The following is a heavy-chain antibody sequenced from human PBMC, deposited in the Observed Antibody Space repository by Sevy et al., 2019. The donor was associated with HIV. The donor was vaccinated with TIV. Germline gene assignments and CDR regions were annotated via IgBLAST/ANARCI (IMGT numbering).Heavy chain of an antibody. Sequence: GGSLRLSCAASGLTFRSHAMHWVRQAPGKGLEWVTVISYDGAVRYYGESVKGRFTVSRDNSNNTLYLQMNSLRPDDTAVYYCAREAGYSTKNDAFAFWGQGTMVTVSS. CDR2: ISYDGAVR. CDR1: GLTFRSHA. CDR3: AREAGYSTKNDAFAF. J-gene: IGHJ3*01. V-gene: IGHV3-30-3*01. D-gene: IGHD2-8*01.